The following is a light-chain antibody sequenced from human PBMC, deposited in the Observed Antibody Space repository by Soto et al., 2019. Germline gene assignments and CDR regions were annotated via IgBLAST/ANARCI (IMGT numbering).Light chain of an antibody. CDR2: GNS. CDR1: SSNIGAGYD. V-gene: IGLV1-40*01. CDR3: QSYDSSLSALYV. Sequence: QSVLTQPPSGSGVPGRRGTISYTGSSSNIGAGYDVHWYQQLPGTAPKLLIYGNSNRPSGVPDRFSGSKSGTSASLAITGLQAEDEADYYCQSYDSSLSALYVFGTGTKVTVL. J-gene: IGLJ1*01.